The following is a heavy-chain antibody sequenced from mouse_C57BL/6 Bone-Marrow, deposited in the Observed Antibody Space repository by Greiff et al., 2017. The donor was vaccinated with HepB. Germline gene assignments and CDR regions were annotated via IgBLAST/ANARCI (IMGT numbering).Heavy chain of an antibody. J-gene: IGHJ4*01. CDR3: ARHPEVYYGNDEGNYYAMDY. Sequence: EVMLVESGGGLVQPGGSLKLSCAASGFTFSDYYMYWVRQTPEKRLEWVAYISNGGGSTYYPDTVKGRFTISRDNAKNTLYLQMSRLKSEDTAMYYCARHPEVYYGNDEGNYYAMDYWGQGTSVTVSS. CDR2: ISNGGGST. V-gene: IGHV5-12*01. D-gene: IGHD2-2*01. CDR1: GFTFSDYY.